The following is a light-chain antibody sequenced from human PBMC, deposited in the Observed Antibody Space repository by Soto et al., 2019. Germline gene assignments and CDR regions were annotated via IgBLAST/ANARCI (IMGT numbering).Light chain of an antibody. V-gene: IGKV3D-20*02. CDR2: AAS. Sequence: EIVLTQSTGTLSLSPGQRANLSCTATQSVSSSYLAWHQQKPGQAPRLLIYAASRRATGIPDRFSGSGSGTDFTLTISRLEPEDFAVYYCHQRQSWPRTFGQGTKVDIK. J-gene: IGKJ1*01. CDR1: QSVSSSY. CDR3: HQRQSWPRT.